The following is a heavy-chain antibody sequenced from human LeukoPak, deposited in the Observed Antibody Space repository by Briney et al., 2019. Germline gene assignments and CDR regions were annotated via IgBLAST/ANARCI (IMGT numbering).Heavy chain of an antibody. CDR2: IRYDGSNK. J-gene: IGHJ4*02. CDR3: AKGNVHDYGDYVLDY. D-gene: IGHD4-17*01. Sequence: GGSLRLSCAASGFTFSSYGMHWVRQVPGKGLEWVAFIRYDGSNKYYADSVKGRFTISRDNSKNTLYLQMNSLRAEDTAVYYCAKGNVHDYGDYVLDYWGQGTLVTVSS. V-gene: IGHV3-30*02. CDR1: GFTFSSYG.